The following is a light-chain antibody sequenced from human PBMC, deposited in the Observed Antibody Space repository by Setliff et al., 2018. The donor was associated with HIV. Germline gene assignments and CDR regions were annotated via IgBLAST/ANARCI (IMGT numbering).Light chain of an antibody. J-gene: IGLJ2*01. CDR2: RNN. Sequence: HSALTQPPSASGTPGQRVTISCSGRSSNIGNNYVSWYQLLPGTAPKLLIYRNNQRPSGVPDRFSGSKSGTSASLAISGLRSEDETNYSCAAWDDSLSGVLFGGGTK. CDR3: AAWDDSLSGVL. CDR1: SSNIGNNY. V-gene: IGLV1-47*01.